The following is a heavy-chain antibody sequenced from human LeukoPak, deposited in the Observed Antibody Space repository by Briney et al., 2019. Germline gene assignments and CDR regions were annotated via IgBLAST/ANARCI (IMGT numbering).Heavy chain of an antibody. J-gene: IGHJ4*02. CDR2: ITPNSGGT. V-gene: IGHV1-2*06. CDR1: GYTFTGYY. Sequence: ASVKVSCKASGYTFTGYYMHGGRQAPGQGLEWMGRITPNSGGTNYAQKFEGRVTMTRGTSIRTAYMEMSRLRSDDTAVYYCARTNTYYYDSSGYHYFDYWGEGTLVTVSS. D-gene: IGHD3-22*01. CDR3: ARTNTYYYDSSGYHYFDY.